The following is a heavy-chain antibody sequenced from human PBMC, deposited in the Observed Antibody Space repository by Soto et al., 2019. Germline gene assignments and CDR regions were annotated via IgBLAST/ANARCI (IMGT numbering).Heavy chain of an antibody. J-gene: IGHJ5*02. D-gene: IGHD2-15*01. CDR1: GYTFTRYT. V-gene: IGHV1-3*01. Sequence: QVQLVQSGAEVKKPGASVKISCKASGYTFTRYTRNWVRQAPGQRLEWMGWISPDNGNTKSSQKFQDRVIITGDTSASTAYMDLSSLRSEYTAVYYCARGIATGQLDPWGQGTLVTVSS. CDR3: ARGIATGQLDP. CDR2: ISPDNGNT.